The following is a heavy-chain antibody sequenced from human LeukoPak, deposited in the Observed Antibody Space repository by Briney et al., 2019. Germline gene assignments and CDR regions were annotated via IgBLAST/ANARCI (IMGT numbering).Heavy chain of an antibody. CDR3: AREWSQFWSGYYNKRNNWFDP. Sequence: GASVKVSCKASGGTFSSYAISWVRQAPGQGLEWMGGIIPIFGTANYAQKFQGRVTITADESTSTAYMELSSLRSEDTAVYYCAREWSQFWSGYYNKRNNWFDPWGQGTLVTVSS. V-gene: IGHV1-69*13. D-gene: IGHD3-3*01. CDR1: GGTFSSYA. J-gene: IGHJ5*02. CDR2: IIPIFGTA.